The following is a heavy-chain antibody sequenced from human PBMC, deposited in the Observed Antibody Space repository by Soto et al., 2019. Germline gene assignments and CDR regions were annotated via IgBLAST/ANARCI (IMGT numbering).Heavy chain of an antibody. V-gene: IGHV1-18*01. CDR2: ISAYNGNT. D-gene: IGHD6-13*01. J-gene: IGHJ5*02. CDR1: GYTFTSYG. Sequence: ASVKVSCKASGYTFTSYGISWVRQAPGQGLEWMGWISAYNGNTNYAQKLQGRVTMTTDTSTSTAYMELRSLRSDDTAVYYCAIQIAAAGTNCFDPWGQGTLVNVAS. CDR3: AIQIAAAGTNCFDP.